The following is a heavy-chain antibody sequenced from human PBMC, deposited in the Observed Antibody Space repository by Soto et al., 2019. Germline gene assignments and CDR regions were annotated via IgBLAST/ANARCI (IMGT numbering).Heavy chain of an antibody. V-gene: IGHV3-48*01. CDR1: GFIFNSYS. Sequence: LGGSLRLSCVASGFIFNSYSMNWVRQAPGKGLEWISYINSGSTGVFYADSVKGRFTISRDNSKNTVYLQMGSLRPEDMAVYYCARRARPDFYYMDVWGKGTTVTVSS. CDR2: INSGSTGV. D-gene: IGHD6-6*01. CDR3: ARRARPDFYYMDV. J-gene: IGHJ6*03.